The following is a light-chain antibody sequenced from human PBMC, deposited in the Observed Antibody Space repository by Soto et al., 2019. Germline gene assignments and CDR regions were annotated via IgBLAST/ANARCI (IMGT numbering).Light chain of an antibody. CDR2: AAS. CDR1: QSISTY. Sequence: DIQMTQSPSSLPASVCDRVTLTCRASQSISTYLNWYQQKPGKAPKLVIYAASRLQSGVPSRLSGSGSGTASTLTISSLQPEDFATYYCQQSYTIPYTFGQGTKLEIK. V-gene: IGKV1-39*01. CDR3: QQSYTIPYT. J-gene: IGKJ2*01.